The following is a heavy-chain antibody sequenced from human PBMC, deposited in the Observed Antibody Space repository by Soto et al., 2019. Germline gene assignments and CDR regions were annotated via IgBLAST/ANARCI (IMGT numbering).Heavy chain of an antibody. CDR2: ISFDGKKK. D-gene: IGHD3-22*01. CDR1: GFVFSDFG. CDR3: AKNRRMIVAVIDGFDN. J-gene: IGHJ3*02. V-gene: IGHV3-30*18. Sequence: QVQLVESGGGVVQPGRSLRLSCVGSGFVFSDFGMNWVRQAPGKGLEWVAVISFDGKKKYYADSVKGRFSISRDNSKNTVSLQINSLGAEDTAVYYCAKNRRMIVAVIDGFDNWGQGTMVTVSS.